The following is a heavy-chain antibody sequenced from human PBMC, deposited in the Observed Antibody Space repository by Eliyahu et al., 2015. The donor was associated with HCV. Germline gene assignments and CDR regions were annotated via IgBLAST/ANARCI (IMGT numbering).Heavy chain of an antibody. Sequence: QVQLQESGPGLVKPSGTLSLTCIVSGDLISNDKWWTWVRQSPEKGLEWIGEIYQTGSTHYNPSLKSRVIISLDESKNQFSLNLRSVTAADTALYYCARATFDYYYYAIDVWGHGTAVTVSS. J-gene: IGHJ6*02. V-gene: IGHV4-4*02. D-gene: IGHD2/OR15-2a*01. CDR3: ARATFDYYYYAIDV. CDR1: GDLISNDKW. CDR2: IYQTGST.